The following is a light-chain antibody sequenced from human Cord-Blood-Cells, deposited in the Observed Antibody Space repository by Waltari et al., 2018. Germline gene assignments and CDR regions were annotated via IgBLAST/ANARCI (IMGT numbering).Light chain of an antibody. CDR3: CSYAGSSTYV. Sequence: QSALTQPASVSGSPGQSITISCPGTSSDVGGYNLVSWYQQHPGKAPKLMNYEGSKRPSGVSNRFSGSKSGNTASLTISGLQAEDEADYYCCSYAGSSTYVFGTGTKVTVL. V-gene: IGLV2-23*01. CDR1: SSDVGGYNL. J-gene: IGLJ1*01. CDR2: EGS.